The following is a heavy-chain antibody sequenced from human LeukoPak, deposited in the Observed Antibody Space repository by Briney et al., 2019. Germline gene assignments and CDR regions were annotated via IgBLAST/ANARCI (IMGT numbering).Heavy chain of an antibody. Sequence: PGGSLRLSCAASRFTFSSYEMNWVRQTPGKGLEWVSYISSSGSTISYADSVKGRFTISRDNAKNSLYLQMNSLRAEDTAVYYCARDPAIFIAAAGPDYWGQGTLVTVSS. CDR3: ARDPAIFIAAAGPDY. J-gene: IGHJ4*02. CDR2: ISSSGSTI. D-gene: IGHD6-13*01. V-gene: IGHV3-48*03. CDR1: RFTFSSYE.